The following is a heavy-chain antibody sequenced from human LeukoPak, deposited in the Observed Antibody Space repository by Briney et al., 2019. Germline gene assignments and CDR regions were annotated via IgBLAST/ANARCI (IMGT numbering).Heavy chain of an antibody. D-gene: IGHD5-18*01. Sequence: PGGSLRLSCPVSGFTFSDYAMTWVRQAPGKGLEWVSSIFAGGGAALYADSVRGRFTIFRDDSKSTLFLQMHSLRAEDTAIYYCARGYGNFDYWGQGTLVTVSS. CDR3: ARGYGNFDY. V-gene: IGHV3-23*01. CDR1: GFTFSDYA. J-gene: IGHJ4*02. CDR2: IFAGGGAA.